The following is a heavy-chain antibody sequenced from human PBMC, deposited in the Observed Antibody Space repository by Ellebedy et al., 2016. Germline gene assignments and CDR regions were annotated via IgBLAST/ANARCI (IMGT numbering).Heavy chain of an antibody. V-gene: IGHV1-18*04. CDR3: ARRGVAAGKFDY. Sequence: ASVKVSCKASGYTFTSYGISWVRQAPGQGLEWLGWISAYNGDTNYAQNVQGRVTMTTDSSTNTAYMELKSLISNDTAVYYCARRGVAAGKFDYWGQGTLVTVSS. CDR1: GYTFTSYG. J-gene: IGHJ4*02. D-gene: IGHD3-10*01. CDR2: ISAYNGDT.